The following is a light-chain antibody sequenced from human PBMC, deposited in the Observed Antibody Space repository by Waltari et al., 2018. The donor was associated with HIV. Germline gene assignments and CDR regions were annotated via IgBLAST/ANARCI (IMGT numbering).Light chain of an antibody. CDR1: RSVSSY. CDR3: HQRSNWPIT. Sequence: EIVLTQSPATLSLSPGERATLSCRASRSVSSYLAWYQQKPGQAPRLPIYGASSRATGIPARFSGSGSGTDFTLTISSLEPGDFGVYYCHQRSNWPITFGQGTRLEIK. J-gene: IGKJ5*01. CDR2: GAS. V-gene: IGKV3-11*01.